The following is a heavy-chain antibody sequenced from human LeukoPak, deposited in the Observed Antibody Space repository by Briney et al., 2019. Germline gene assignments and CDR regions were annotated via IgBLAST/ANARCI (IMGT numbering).Heavy chain of an antibody. Sequence: GRSLRLSCAASGFTFSRYGMHWVRQAPGKGLEWVAVISYDGSNKYYADSVKGRFTISRDNSKNTLYLQMNSLRAEDTAVYYCAKEQHYDSSGYRPRRDYYYGMDVWGQGTTVTVS. J-gene: IGHJ6*02. CDR1: GFTFSRYG. CDR2: ISYDGSNK. V-gene: IGHV3-30*18. CDR3: AKEQHYDSSGYRPRRDYYYGMDV. D-gene: IGHD3-22*01.